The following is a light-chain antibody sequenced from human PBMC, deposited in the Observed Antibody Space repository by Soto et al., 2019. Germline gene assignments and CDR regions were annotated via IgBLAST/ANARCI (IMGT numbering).Light chain of an antibody. Sequence: IVLTQSACTLSLPTGERATLSCRASQSVSSTYLIWYQQKPGQAPRLLIYGASSRATGVPDRFSGGGSGTDFTLTISRLEPEDFAVYYCRHFVNTLTWTFGQGTKVDIK. CDR1: QSVSSTY. J-gene: IGKJ1*01. CDR2: GAS. CDR3: RHFVNTLTWT. V-gene: IGKV3-20*01.